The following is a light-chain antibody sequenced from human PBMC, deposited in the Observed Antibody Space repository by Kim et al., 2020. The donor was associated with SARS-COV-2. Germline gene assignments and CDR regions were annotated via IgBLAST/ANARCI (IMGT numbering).Light chain of an antibody. CDR1: SSDVGGYNY. V-gene: IGLV2-14*01. Sequence: QSALTQPASVSGSPGQSITISCTGTSSDVGGYNYVSWYQQHPGKAPRLMIYDVSKRPSGVSNRFSGSKSGNTASLTISWLQAEDEADYYCSSYTSSSTYWVFGGGTQLTVL. J-gene: IGLJ3*02. CDR3: SSYTSSSTYWV. CDR2: DVS.